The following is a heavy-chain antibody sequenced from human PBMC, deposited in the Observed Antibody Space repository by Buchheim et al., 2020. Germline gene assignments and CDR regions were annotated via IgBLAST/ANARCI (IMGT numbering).Heavy chain of an antibody. V-gene: IGHV3-23*01. Sequence: EVQVLESGGGMVQPGGSLRLSCAASGFPFNNFAFSWVRQAPGKGLEWVSAISGGGGSPYYAESVRGRFPISRDNFTNTVSMQMNSLRAEDTAMYFCVRDPSQASFWYFDFWGQGTL. J-gene: IGHJ4*02. CDR1: GFPFNNFA. CDR2: ISGGGGSP. D-gene: IGHD3-3*01. CDR3: VRDPSQASFWYFDF.